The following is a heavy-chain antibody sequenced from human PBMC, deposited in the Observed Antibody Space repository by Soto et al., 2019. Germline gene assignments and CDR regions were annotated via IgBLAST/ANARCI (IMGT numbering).Heavy chain of an antibody. J-gene: IGHJ4*02. CDR1: GYNFAGYW. V-gene: IGHV5-51*01. D-gene: IGHD1-1*01. Sequence: EESLKISCKGSGYNFAGYWIAWVRQMPGKGLELMGIIYPSDSDTRYRPSFQGQVTISADKSISSAYLQWSSLRASDTAMYYCERGGVSTRTFDYWGQGTPVTVSS. CDR3: ERGGVSTRTFDY. CDR2: IYPSDSDT.